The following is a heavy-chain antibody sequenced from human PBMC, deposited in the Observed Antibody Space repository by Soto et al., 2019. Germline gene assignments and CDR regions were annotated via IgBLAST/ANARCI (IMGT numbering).Heavy chain of an antibody. J-gene: IGHJ6*02. Sequence: EVQLVESGGGLVQPGGSLRLSCAASGFTFSDHYMDWVRQAPGKGLEWVGRTRNKANSYTTEYAASVKGRFTISRDDSKNSLYLQMNSLKTEDTAVYYCARESSPYGMDVWGQGTTVTVSS. V-gene: IGHV3-72*01. CDR1: GFTFSDHY. D-gene: IGHD6-6*01. CDR3: ARESSPYGMDV. CDR2: TRNKANSYTT.